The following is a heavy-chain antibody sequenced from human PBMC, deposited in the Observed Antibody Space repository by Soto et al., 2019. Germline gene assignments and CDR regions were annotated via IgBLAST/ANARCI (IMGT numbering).Heavy chain of an antibody. Sequence: QVHLVQSGAEVKKPGASVTVSCKASGYTITNYYIHWVRQAPGQGLEWMGVINPSGGSTDYTPKFQDRVTMSRDTSTTTVYMELSSLRSEDTAVYYCARDHRLLWFGELLIWGQGTLVTVSS. V-gene: IGHV1-46*01. CDR1: GYTITNYY. CDR2: INPSGGST. CDR3: ARDHRLLWFGELLI. J-gene: IGHJ4*02. D-gene: IGHD3-10*01.